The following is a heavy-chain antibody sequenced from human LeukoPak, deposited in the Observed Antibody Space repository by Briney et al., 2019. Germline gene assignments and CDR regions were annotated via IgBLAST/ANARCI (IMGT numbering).Heavy chain of an antibody. CDR3: AKLDYYDTH. D-gene: IGHD3-22*01. CDR1: GFTFSSYA. Sequence: PGGSLRLSCAASGFTFSSYAMSWVRQAPGKGLEWVSSITGSSASTYYGDSVKGRYTISRDNSKNTLYLQMNSLKAEDMAVYFCAKLDYYDTHWGQGTLVTVSS. CDR2: ITGSSAST. J-gene: IGHJ4*02. V-gene: IGHV3-23*01.